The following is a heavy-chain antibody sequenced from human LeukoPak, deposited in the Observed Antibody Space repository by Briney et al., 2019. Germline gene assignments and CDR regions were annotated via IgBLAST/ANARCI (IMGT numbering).Heavy chain of an antibody. CDR2: ISSSSTI. CDR3: ARVQGGAAYNWFDP. D-gene: IGHD1-26*01. CDR1: GFTLISYS. V-gene: IGHV3-48*01. J-gene: IGHJ5*02. Sequence: PGGSLRLSCAASGFTLISYSMNWVRQAPGKGLEWVSYISSSSTIYYADSVKGRFTVSRDNAKNSLFLQMNSLRAEDTAVYYCARVQGGAAYNWFDPWGQGTLVTVPS.